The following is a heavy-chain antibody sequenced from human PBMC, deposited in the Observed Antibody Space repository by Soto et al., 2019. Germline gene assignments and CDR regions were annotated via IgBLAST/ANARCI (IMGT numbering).Heavy chain of an antibody. CDR2: IYYSGST. V-gene: IGHV4-61*01. D-gene: IGHD6-13*01. CDR3: ARDKRGPYSSTLFDY. CDR1: GGSVSSGSYY. Sequence: SETLFLTCTVSGGSVSSGSYYWSWIRQPPGKGLEWIGYIYYSGSTNYNPSLKSRVTISVDTSKNQFSLKLSSVTAADTAVYYCARDKRGPYSSTLFDYWGQGTLVTVSS. J-gene: IGHJ4*02.